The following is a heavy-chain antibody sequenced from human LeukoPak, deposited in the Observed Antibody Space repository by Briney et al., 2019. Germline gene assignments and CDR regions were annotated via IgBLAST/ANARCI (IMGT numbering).Heavy chain of an antibody. CDR1: GFTFSSYS. J-gene: IGHJ6*03. CDR3: ARDSITTVQPPYYYYYYYMDV. CDR2: ISSSSSYI. Sequence: GGSLRLSCAASGFTFSSYSMSWVRQAPGKGLEWVSSISSSSSYIYYADSVKGRFTISRDNAKNSLYLQMNSLRAEDTAVYYCARDSITTVQPPYYYYYYYMDVWGKGTTVTVSS. D-gene: IGHD4-11*01. V-gene: IGHV3-21*01.